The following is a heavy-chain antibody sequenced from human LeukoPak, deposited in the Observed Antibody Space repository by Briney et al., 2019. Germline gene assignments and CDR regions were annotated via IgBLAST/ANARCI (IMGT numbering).Heavy chain of an antibody. Sequence: SETLSLTCAVYGGSFSGYYWSWIRQPPGKGLEWIGEINHSGSTNYNPSLKSRVTISVDTSKNQFSLKLSSVTAADTAVYYCARVGSGWYSSWFDPWGQGTLVTVSS. D-gene: IGHD6-19*01. J-gene: IGHJ5*02. CDR2: INHSGST. CDR1: GGSFSGYY. V-gene: IGHV4-34*01. CDR3: ARVGSGWYSSWFDP.